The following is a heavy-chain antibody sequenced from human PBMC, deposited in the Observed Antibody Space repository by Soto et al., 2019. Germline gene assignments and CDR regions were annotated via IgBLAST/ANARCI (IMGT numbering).Heavy chain of an antibody. J-gene: IGHJ3*02. CDR3: ARALLRSFSDFWSGYYATGFGAFDI. Sequence: PVESLKLYFKCSGYSFTNYWIGLVRQIPGKGREWVGVICPGDSDTRYSTSFQGQASISADKSIRTAYLQWSSLKASATAMYYCARALLRSFSDFWSGYYATGFGAFDIWGQGTMVTVSS. V-gene: IGHV5-51*01. CDR1: GYSFTNYW. CDR2: ICPGDSDT. D-gene: IGHD3-3*01.